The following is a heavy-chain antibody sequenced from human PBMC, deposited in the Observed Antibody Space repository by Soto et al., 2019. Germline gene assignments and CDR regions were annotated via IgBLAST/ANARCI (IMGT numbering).Heavy chain of an antibody. Sequence: QVQLVESGGGVVQPGRSLRLSCAASGFTFSRYVMHWVRQAPGKGLEWAALISYDGSNKQYADSVKGRFTNSRDNSKNTLYLQVNSLRSEDTAVYYCARETPGWNPFDYWGQGTLVTVSS. D-gene: IGHD1-1*01. CDR2: ISYDGSNK. CDR3: ARETPGWNPFDY. J-gene: IGHJ4*02. V-gene: IGHV3-30*03. CDR1: GFTFSRYV.